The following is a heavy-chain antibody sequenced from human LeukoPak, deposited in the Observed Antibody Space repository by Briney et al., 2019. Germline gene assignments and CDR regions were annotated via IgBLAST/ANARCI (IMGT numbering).Heavy chain of an antibody. CDR1: GYTFTTYN. J-gene: IGHJ4*02. Sequence: ASVKVSCKASGYTFTTYNIHWVRQAPGQGLEWMGIINPSGGSTSYAQKFQGRVTLTRDMSTRTVYMELSSLRSEDTAVYYCARDGPRSGYDLGHFDNLGQGTLVTASS. V-gene: IGHV1-46*01. D-gene: IGHD5-12*01. CDR2: INPSGGST. CDR3: ARDGPRSGYDLGHFDN.